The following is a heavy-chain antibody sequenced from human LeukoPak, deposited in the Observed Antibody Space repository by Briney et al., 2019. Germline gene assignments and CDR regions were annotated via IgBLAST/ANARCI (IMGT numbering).Heavy chain of an antibody. CDR1: GFTFTDNW. CDR3: ARAGYTYTTLYY. CDR2: INQDGSEK. V-gene: IGHV3-7*01. D-gene: IGHD5-18*01. J-gene: IGHJ4*02. Sequence: PGGSLRLSCEAPGFTFTDNWMSWVRQAPRKGLEWVANINQDGSEKNYVDSVKGRFTISRDNVKNSLYLQMNFLRGEDTAVYYCARAGYTYTTLYYWGPGTLVTVSS.